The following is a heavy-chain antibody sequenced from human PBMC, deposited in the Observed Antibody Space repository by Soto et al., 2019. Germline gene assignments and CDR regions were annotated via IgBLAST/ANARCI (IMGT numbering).Heavy chain of an antibody. Sequence: GESLKISCKGSGYNFTNYWIGWVRQMPGKGLESMGIIYPGDSDTRYSPSFQGQVTISADKSISTAYLQWSSLKASDTAMYYCAGGGVRGVVTRARDYYGMDVWGQGNTVTVSS. V-gene: IGHV5-51*01. D-gene: IGHD3-10*01. J-gene: IGHJ6*02. CDR3: AGGGVRGVVTRARDYYGMDV. CDR1: GYNFTNYW. CDR2: IYPGDSDT.